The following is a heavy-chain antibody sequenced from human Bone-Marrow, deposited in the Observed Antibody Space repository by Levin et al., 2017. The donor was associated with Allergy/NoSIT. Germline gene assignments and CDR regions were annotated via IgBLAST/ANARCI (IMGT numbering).Heavy chain of an antibody. CDR1: GFTFNKYG. CDR2: MSGSGIDS. CDR3: AKDPMWDRYNCAMDV. V-gene: IGHV3-23*01. J-gene: IGHJ6*02. D-gene: IGHD5-24*01. Sequence: GESLKISCTASGFTFNKYGVTWVRQAPGKGLEWVSSMSGSGIDSNYADSVRGRFTISRDTNMIFLQMSRLRVEDTATYYCAKDPMWDRYNCAMDVWGPGTTVVVSS.